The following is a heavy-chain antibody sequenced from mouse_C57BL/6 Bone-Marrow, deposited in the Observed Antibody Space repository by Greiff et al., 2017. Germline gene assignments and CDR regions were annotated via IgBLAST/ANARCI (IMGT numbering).Heavy chain of an antibody. CDR3: ARSGYGSYAMDY. Sequence: QVQLKESGAELVKPGASVKLSCKASGYTFTSYWMHWVKQRPGQGLEWIGMIHPNSGSTNYNEKFKSKATLTVDKSSSTAYMQLSSLTSEDSAVYYCARSGYGSYAMDYWGQGTSVTVSS. CDR2: IHPNSGST. D-gene: IGHD3-1*01. V-gene: IGHV1-64*01. J-gene: IGHJ4*01. CDR1: GYTFTSYW.